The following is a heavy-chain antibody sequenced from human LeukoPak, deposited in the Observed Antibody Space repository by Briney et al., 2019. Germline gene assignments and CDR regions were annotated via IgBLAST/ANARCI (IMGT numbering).Heavy chain of an antibody. Sequence: GGSLRLSCAASGFTFSSYGMHWVRQAPGKGLEWVAFIRYDGSNKYYADSVKGRFTISRDNSKNTLYLQMISLRAEDMAVYYCAKYRYDFWGGYSHYYYYMDVWGKGTTVTVSS. V-gene: IGHV3-30*02. J-gene: IGHJ6*03. CDR3: AKYRYDFWGGYSHYYYYMDV. CDR2: IRYDGSNK. CDR1: GFTFSSYG. D-gene: IGHD3-3*01.